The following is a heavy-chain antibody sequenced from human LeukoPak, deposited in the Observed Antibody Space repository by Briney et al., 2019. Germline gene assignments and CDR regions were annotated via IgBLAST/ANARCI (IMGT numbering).Heavy chain of an antibody. V-gene: IGHV3-7*01. D-gene: IGHD6-6*01. J-gene: IGHJ4*02. CDR2: IKEDGSEK. CDR3: AEMYSSSHY. Sequence: GGSLRLSCAASGFTFSSYAMSWVRQAPGKGLEWVANIKEDGSEKYYVDSVKGRFTISRDNAKNSLYLQMDSLRAEDTAVYYCAEMYSSSHYWGQGTLVTVSS. CDR1: GFTFSSYA.